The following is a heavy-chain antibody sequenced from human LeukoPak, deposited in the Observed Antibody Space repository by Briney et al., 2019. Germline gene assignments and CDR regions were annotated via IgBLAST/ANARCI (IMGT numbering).Heavy chain of an antibody. Sequence: SETLSLTCAVYGGSFSGYYWTWIRQPPGKGLEWIGEINHSGSTNYNPSLKSRVTISVDTSKNQFSLKLSSVTAADTAVYYCARLAAAGVYYMDVWGKGTTVTVSS. CDR2: INHSGST. J-gene: IGHJ6*03. CDR3: ARLAAAGVYYMDV. V-gene: IGHV4-34*01. CDR1: GGSFSGYY. D-gene: IGHD6-13*01.